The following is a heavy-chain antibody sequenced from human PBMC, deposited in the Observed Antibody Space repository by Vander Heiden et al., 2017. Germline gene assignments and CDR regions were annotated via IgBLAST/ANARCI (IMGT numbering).Heavy chain of an antibody. CDR3: AKDRRSSGYNEFDY. CDR2: ISWKSGSI. Sequence: EVQLVESGGGLVQPGRSLRLSCAASGFTFDDYAMHWVRQAPGKGLEWVSGISWKSGSIGYADSVKGRFTISRDNAKNSLYLQMNSMRAEDTALYYCAKDRRSSGYNEFDYWGQGTLVTVSS. V-gene: IGHV3-9*01. D-gene: IGHD3-22*01. CDR1: GFTFDDYA. J-gene: IGHJ4*02.